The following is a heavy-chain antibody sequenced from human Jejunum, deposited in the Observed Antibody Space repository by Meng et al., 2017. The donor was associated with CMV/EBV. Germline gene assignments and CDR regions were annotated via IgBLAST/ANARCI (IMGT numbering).Heavy chain of an antibody. D-gene: IGHD2-2*01. Sequence: FISYYMHCVRQAPGQGLEWMGIINLSGGYTTYAQKFQGRVTMTRDTSTSTVYMELSSLRSEDTAVYYCARPAVPAANYYYYYGLDVWGQGTTVTVSS. CDR2: INLSGGYT. CDR1: FISYY. J-gene: IGHJ6*02. V-gene: IGHV1-46*01. CDR3: ARPAVPAANYYYYYGLDV.